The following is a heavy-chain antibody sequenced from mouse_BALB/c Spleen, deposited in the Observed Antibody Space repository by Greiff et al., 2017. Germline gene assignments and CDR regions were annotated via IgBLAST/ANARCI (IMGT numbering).Heavy chain of an antibody. CDR3: TRQIYYGYDRAMDY. J-gene: IGHJ4*01. CDR1: GFTFSNYW. Sequence: EVHLVESGGGLVQPGGSMKLSCVASGFTFSNYWMNWVRQSPEKGLEWVAEIRLKSNNYATHYAESVKGRFTISRDDSKSSVYLQMNNLRAEDTGIYYCTRQIYYGYDRAMDYWGQGTSVTVSS. D-gene: IGHD2-2*01. CDR2: IRLKSNNYAT. V-gene: IGHV6-6*02.